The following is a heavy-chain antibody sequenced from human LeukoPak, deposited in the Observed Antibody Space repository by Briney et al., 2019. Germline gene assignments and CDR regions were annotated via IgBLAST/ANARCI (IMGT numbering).Heavy chain of an antibody. Sequence: PGGSLRLSCTASGFTFSDYWMTWVRQAPAKGLEWVANIKQDGSAKYYVDSVKGRFTISRDNAKNSLYLLMDSLRVEDTATYYCARWRGSTSERSDCWGQGTLVTVSS. CDR2: IKQDGSAK. V-gene: IGHV3-7*01. CDR3: ARWRGSTSERSDC. J-gene: IGHJ4*02. CDR1: GFTFSDYW. D-gene: IGHD2-2*01.